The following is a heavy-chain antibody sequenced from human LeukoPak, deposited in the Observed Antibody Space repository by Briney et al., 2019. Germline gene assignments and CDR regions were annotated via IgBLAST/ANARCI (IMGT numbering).Heavy chain of an antibody. D-gene: IGHD3-10*01. CDR1: GFTFSSYS. CDR2: VSSSSSYR. J-gene: IGHJ3*02. Sequence: KTGGSLRLSCVVSGFTFSSYSMNWVRQAPGKGLEWVASVSSSSSYRSYADSVKGRFTISRDNARNSLYLQMISLRAEDGAVYYCASFASGSNLDALDIWGQGTMVTVSS. CDR3: ASFASGSNLDALDI. V-gene: IGHV3-21*01.